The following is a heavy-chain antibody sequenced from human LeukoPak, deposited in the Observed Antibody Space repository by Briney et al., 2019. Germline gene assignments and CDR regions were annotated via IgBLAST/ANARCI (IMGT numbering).Heavy chain of an antibody. CDR2: IWYDGSNK. CDR1: GFSFSSSA. Sequence: GGSLRLSCAASGFSFSSSAMHWVRQAPGKGLEWVAVIWYDGSNKYYADSVKGRFTISRDNSKNTLYLQMNSLRAEDTAVYYCAGDSSSWYVCDYWGQGTLVTVSS. J-gene: IGHJ4*02. CDR3: AGDSSSWYVCDY. D-gene: IGHD6-13*01. V-gene: IGHV3-30*04.